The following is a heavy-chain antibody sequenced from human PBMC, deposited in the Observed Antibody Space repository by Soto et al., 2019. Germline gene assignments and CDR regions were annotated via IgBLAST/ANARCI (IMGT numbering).Heavy chain of an antibody. J-gene: IGHJ5*02. V-gene: IGHV1-3*01. CDR2: LTPGTGNT. CDR3: ARIYCSGGICFPNWVDP. CDR1: EYTFTNYA. D-gene: IGHD2-8*02. Sequence: GASVTVSCKASEYTFTNYAIHWVRQAPGQRLEWLGGLTPGTGNTKYSQKFQGRVTITADESTSTAYMDLSSLRFEDTAIYYCARIYCSGGICFPNWVDPWGQGTLVTVSS.